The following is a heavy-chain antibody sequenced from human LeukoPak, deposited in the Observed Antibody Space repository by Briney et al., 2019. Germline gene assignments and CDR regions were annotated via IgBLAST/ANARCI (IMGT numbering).Heavy chain of an antibody. CDR1: GYTFTSYY. D-gene: IGHD3-22*01. V-gene: IGHV1-46*01. CDR3: AREGGLADSSGYLFDAFDI. J-gene: IGHJ3*02. Sequence: ASVKVSCKASGYTFTSYYMHWVRQAPGQGLEWMGIINPSGGSTSYAQKFQGRVTMTRDMSTSTVYMELSSLRSEDTAVYYCAREGGLADSSGYLFDAFDIWGQGTMVTVSS. CDR2: INPSGGST.